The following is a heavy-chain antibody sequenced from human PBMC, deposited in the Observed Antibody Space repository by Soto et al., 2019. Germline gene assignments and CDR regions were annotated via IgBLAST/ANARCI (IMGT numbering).Heavy chain of an antibody. Sequence: SETLSLTCTVSGGSISSGGYYWSWIRQHPGKGLEWIGYIYYSGSTYYNPSLKSRVTISGDTSKNQFSLKLSSVTAADTAVYYCARDLLVEDIVVVPAAYYYYGMDVWGQGTTVTVSS. CDR1: GGSISSGGYY. J-gene: IGHJ6*02. V-gene: IGHV4-31*03. CDR2: IYYSGST. CDR3: ARDLLVEDIVVVPAAYYYYGMDV. D-gene: IGHD2-2*01.